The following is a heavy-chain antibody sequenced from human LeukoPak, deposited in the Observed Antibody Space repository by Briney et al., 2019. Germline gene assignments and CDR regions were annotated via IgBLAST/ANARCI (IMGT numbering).Heavy chain of an antibody. J-gene: IGHJ4*02. V-gene: IGHV3-7*01. D-gene: IGHD3-16*01. Sequence: GGSPRLSCAASAFTFSSSWMSWVRQAPGKGLEWVANIKQDGSEKYYVDSVKGRFTISRDNAKNSLYLQMNSLRAEDTAVYYCLAGGNWGQGTLVTVSS. CDR1: AFTFSSSW. CDR3: LAGGN. CDR2: IKQDGSEK.